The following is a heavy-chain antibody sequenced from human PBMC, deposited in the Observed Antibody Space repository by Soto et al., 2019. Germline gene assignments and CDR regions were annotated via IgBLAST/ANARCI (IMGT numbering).Heavy chain of an antibody. CDR2: ISGSGGST. CDR1: GFTFSSYA. J-gene: IGHJ6*02. V-gene: IGHV3-23*01. D-gene: IGHD3-10*01. CDR3: AKDRVLWFGELPVSRNYYYGMDV. Sequence: PGGSLRLSWAASGFTFSSYAMSWVRQAPGKGLEWVSAISGSGGSTYYADSVKGRFTISRDNSKNTLYLQMNSLRAEDTAVYYCAKDRVLWFGELPVSRNYYYGMDVWGQGTTVTVSS.